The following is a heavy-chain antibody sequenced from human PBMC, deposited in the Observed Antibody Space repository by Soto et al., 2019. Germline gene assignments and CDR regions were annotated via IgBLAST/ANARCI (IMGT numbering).Heavy chain of an antibody. CDR3: ARDAPPDDY. Sequence: QVRLVQSGAEVKKPGASVKVSCKASGYTFTSYGISWVRQAPGQGLEWMGWIRPYNGNTNYAQKLQGRVTMTTDTPTSTAYMELRSLRYDDTAVYYCARDAPPDDYWGQGTLVTVSS. J-gene: IGHJ4*02. CDR2: IRPYNGNT. CDR1: GYTFTSYG. V-gene: IGHV1-18*01.